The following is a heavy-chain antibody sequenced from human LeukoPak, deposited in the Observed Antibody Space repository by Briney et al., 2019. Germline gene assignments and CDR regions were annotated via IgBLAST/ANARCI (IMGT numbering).Heavy chain of an antibody. CDR2: INPNSGGT. Sequence: ASVKVSCKASGYTFTGYYMHWVRQAPGQGLEWMGWINPNSGGTNYAQNFQGRVTMTRDTSISTAYMELSRLRSDDTAVYYCARLFKDRFMSGFNPPGAFDIWGQGTMVTVSS. CDR1: GYTFTGYY. D-gene: IGHD3-3*01. V-gene: IGHV1-2*02. CDR3: ARLFKDRFMSGFNPPGAFDI. J-gene: IGHJ3*02.